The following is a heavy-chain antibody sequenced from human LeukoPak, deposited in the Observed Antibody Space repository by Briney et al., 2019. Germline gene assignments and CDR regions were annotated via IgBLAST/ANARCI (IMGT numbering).Heavy chain of an antibody. D-gene: IGHD4-17*01. V-gene: IGHV4-59*01. CDR1: VGSISIYY. Sequence: SETLSLTCTVSVGSISIYYWSWIREPPGKGREWIGYIYYSGSTNYNPSLKSRVTISVDTSKNQFSLKLSSVTAADTAVYYCARADYGDALDYWGQGTLVTVSS. CDR2: IYYSGST. CDR3: ARADYGDALDY. J-gene: IGHJ4*02.